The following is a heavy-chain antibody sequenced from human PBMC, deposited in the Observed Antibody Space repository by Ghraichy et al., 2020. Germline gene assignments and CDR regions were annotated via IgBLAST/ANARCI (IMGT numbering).Heavy chain of an antibody. Sequence: SETLSLTCAVYGGSFSGYYWSWIRQPPGKGLEWIGEINHSGSTNYNPSLKSRVTISVDTSKNQFSLKLSSVTAADTAVYYCARAVGSSWYDFYYYYYMDVWGKGTTVTVSS. D-gene: IGHD6-13*01. V-gene: IGHV4-34*01. CDR1: GGSFSGYY. J-gene: IGHJ6*03. CDR3: ARAVGSSWYDFYYYYYMDV. CDR2: INHSGST.